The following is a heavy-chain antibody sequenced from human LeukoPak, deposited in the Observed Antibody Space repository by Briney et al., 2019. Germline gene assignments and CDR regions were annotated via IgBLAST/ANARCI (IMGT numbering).Heavy chain of an antibody. CDR1: GGSINSGGYY. CDR2: IYYSGST. Sequence: SETLSLTCTVSGGSINSGGYYWSWIRQHPGKGLEWIGYIYYSGSTYYNPSLKSRVTISVDTSMNQFSLNLSSVTAADTAVYYCARRDSHGFSYYFDYWGQGALVTVSS. V-gene: IGHV4-31*03. D-gene: IGHD5-18*01. CDR3: ARRDSHGFSYYFDY. J-gene: IGHJ4*02.